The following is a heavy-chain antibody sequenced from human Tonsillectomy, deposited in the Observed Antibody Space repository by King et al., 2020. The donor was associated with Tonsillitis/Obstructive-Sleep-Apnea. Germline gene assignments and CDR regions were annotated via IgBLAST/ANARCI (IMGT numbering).Heavy chain of an antibody. CDR3: ATRQGYSGYDQLLDYYFDY. D-gene: IGHD5-12*01. CDR2: IIPILGIA. V-gene: IGHV1-69*10. J-gene: IGHJ4*02. Sequence: VQLVESGAEVKKPGSSVKVSCKASGGTFSSYAISWVRQAPGQGLEWMGGIIPILGIANYAQKFQGRVTITADKSTSTAYMELSSLRSEDTAVYYCATRQGYSGYDQLLDYYFDYWGQGTLVTVSS. CDR1: GGTFSSYA.